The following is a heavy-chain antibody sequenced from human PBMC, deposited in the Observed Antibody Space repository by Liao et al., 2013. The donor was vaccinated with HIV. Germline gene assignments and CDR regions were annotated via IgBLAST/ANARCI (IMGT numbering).Heavy chain of an antibody. V-gene: IGHV4-34*01. CDR2: STMMEAP. CDR3: ARGTTLRPWASRTLKWFDP. Sequence: QVQLQQWGAGLLKPSETLSLTCAVYGGSFSDYSWNWIRQSPREGAWSGLVRSTMMEAPTTARPFQSRVTISVDTSKKQFSLKLNSVTAADTAIYSCARGTTLRPWASRTLKWFDPWGQGTLVTVSS. J-gene: IGHJ5*02. D-gene: IGHD4-17*01. CDR1: GGSFSDYS.